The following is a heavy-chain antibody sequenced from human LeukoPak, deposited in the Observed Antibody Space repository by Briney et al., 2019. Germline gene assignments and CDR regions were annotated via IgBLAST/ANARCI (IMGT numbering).Heavy chain of an antibody. D-gene: IGHD3-22*01. CDR1: GYTFTSYY. V-gene: IGHV1-46*01. CDR3: ARELKGYSDSSGYYRGNAFDI. J-gene: IGHJ3*02. Sequence: ASVKVSCKASGYTFTSYYKHWVRQAPGQGLEWMGVINPSGGSKSYAQKFQGRVTMTRDMSTSTVYMELSSLRSEDTAVYCCARELKGYSDSSGYYRGNAFDIWGQGTMVTVSS. CDR2: INPSGGSK.